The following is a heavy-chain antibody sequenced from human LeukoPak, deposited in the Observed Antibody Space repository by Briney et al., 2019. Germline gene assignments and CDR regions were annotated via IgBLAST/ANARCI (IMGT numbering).Heavy chain of an antibody. CDR1: GYTFTSYD. CDR3: ARESVAGQNLDY. J-gene: IGHJ4*02. V-gene: IGHV1-8*01. D-gene: IGHD6-19*01. Sequence: GASVKVSCKASGYTFTSYDINWVRQATGQGLEWMGWMNPNSGNTGYAQKFQGRVTITADKSTSTAYMELSSLRSEDTAVYYCARESVAGQNLDYWGQGTLVTVSS. CDR2: MNPNSGNT.